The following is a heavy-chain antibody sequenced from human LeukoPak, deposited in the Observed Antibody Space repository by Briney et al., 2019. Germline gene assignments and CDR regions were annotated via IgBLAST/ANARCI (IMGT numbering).Heavy chain of an antibody. Sequence: SQTLSLTCTVSAGSISSGSYYWSWIRQPPGKGLEWIGYIYYSESTNYKPSLKSRVTISVDTSKNQFSLKLSSVTAADTAVYYCARGGYYGSGSDFRFDPWGQGTLVTVSS. V-gene: IGHV4-61*01. J-gene: IGHJ5*02. CDR1: AGSISSGSYY. D-gene: IGHD3-10*01. CDR3: ARGGYYGSGSDFRFDP. CDR2: IYYSEST.